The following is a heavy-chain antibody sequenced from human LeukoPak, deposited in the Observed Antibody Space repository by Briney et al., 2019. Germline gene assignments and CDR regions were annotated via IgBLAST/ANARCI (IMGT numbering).Heavy chain of an antibody. CDR2: INWNGGST. CDR3: ARGSYDFWSGYSYYYYMDV. V-gene: IGHV3-20*01. D-gene: IGHD3-3*01. CDR1: GFTFDDYG. J-gene: IGHJ6*03. Sequence: SGGSLRLSCAASGFTFDDYGMSWVRQAPGKGLEWVSGINWNGGSTGYADSVKGRFTISRDNAKNSLYLQMNSLRAEDTALYHCARGSYDFWSGYSYYYYMDVWGKGTTVTVSS.